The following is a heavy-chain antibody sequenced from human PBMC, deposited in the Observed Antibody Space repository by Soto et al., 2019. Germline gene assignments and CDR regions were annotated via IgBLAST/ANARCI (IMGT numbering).Heavy chain of an antibody. Sequence: SETLSLTCTVSGGSISSYYRSWIRQPPGKGLEWIGYIYYSGSTNYNPSLKSRVTISVDTSKNQFSLKLSSVTAADTAVYYCARCPPVKWFGEKYYYYMDVWGKGTTVTVSS. D-gene: IGHD3-10*01. J-gene: IGHJ6*03. V-gene: IGHV4-59*01. CDR3: ARCPPVKWFGEKYYYYMDV. CDR1: GGSISSYY. CDR2: IYYSGST.